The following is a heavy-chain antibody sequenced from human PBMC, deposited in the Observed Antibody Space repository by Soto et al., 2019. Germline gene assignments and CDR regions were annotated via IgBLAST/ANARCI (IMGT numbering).Heavy chain of an antibody. D-gene: IGHD3-22*01. V-gene: IGHV5-51*01. J-gene: IGHJ5*02. CDR3: ASLAYYYDSSGDRNWFDP. CDR2: IYPGDSDT. CDR1: GYSFTSYW. Sequence: AESLKISCTGSGYSFTSYWIAWVRQMPGKGLEWMGIIYPGDSDTRYSPSFQGEFTISADKSISTAYLQWSSLKASDTATYYCASLAYYYDSSGDRNWFDPWGQGTLVTVS.